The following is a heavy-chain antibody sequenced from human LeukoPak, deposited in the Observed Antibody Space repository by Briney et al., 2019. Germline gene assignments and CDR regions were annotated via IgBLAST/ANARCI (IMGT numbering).Heavy chain of an antibody. Sequence: ASVKVSCKASGYTFTRYGINWVRQAPGQGLEWMGWISAYDGNANYAPKLQGRVTMTIDTSTSTAYMELRGLRSDDTAVYYCARGGIVVVVASIRGNWFDPWGQGTLVTVSS. J-gene: IGHJ5*02. CDR2: ISAYDGNA. D-gene: IGHD2-15*01. CDR1: GYTFTRYG. CDR3: ARGGIVVVVASIRGNWFDP. V-gene: IGHV1-18*01.